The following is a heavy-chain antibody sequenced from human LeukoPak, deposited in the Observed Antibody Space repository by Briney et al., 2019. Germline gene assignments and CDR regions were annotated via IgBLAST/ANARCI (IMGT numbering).Heavy chain of an antibody. CDR2: INHSGST. Sequence: SETLSLTCAVYGGSFSGYYWSWIRQPPGKGLEWIGEINHSGSTNYNPSLKSRVTISVDTSKNQFSLKLSSVTAADTAVYYCASNIRANYDFWSGYYPFDYWGQGTLVTVSS. D-gene: IGHD3-3*01. CDR3: ASNIRANYDFWSGYYPFDY. CDR1: GGSFSGYY. V-gene: IGHV4-34*01. J-gene: IGHJ4*02.